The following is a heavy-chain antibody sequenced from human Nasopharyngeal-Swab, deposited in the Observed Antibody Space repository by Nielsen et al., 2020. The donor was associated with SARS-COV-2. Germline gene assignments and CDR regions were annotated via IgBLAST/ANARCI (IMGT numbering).Heavy chain of an antibody. J-gene: IGHJ4*02. CDR1: GFTLNRYW. D-gene: IGHD1-26*01. V-gene: IGHV3-74*01. CDR3: AREWERPYYFGY. Sequence: GESLKISCVGSGFTLNRYWLHLGRQVPGKGLQLVPRINSDGCDTRYAESVKGRFTASRDTAKSTLYLQLNSVRAEDTGVYFCAREWERPYYFGYWGQGVLVTVSS. CDR2: INSDGCDT.